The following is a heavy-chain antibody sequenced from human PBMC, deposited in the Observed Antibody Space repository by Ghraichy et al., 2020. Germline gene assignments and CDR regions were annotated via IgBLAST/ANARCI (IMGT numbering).Heavy chain of an antibody. CDR3: ARVGYYPEDWFDP. Sequence: SETLSLTCTVSGGSISSYYWSWIRQPPGKGLEWIGYIYYSGSTNYNPSLKSRVTISVDTSKNQFSLKLSSVTAADTAVYYCARVGYYPEDWFDPWGQGTLVTVSS. D-gene: IGHD3-22*01. V-gene: IGHV4-59*01. J-gene: IGHJ5*02. CDR2: IYYSGST. CDR1: GGSISSYY.